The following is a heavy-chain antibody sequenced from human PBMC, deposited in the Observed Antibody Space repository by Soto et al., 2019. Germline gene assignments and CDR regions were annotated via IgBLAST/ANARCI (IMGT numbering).Heavy chain of an antibody. CDR2: IYYSGSN. J-gene: IGHJ6*02. CDR3: ARGPIEPGMDV. V-gene: IGHV4-59*01. Sequence: ASETLSLTCTVSGGSISSYYWSWIRQPPGKGLEWIGYIYYSGSNNYNPSLKSRVTISVDTSKNQFSLKLSSVTAADTAVYYCARGPIEPGMDVWGQGTTVTVSS. CDR1: GGSISSYY.